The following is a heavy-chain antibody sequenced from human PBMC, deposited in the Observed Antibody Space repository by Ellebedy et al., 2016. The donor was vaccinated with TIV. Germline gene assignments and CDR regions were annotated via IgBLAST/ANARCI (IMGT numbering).Heavy chain of an antibody. Sequence: ASVKVSCXASGYTFTGHYLHWVRQAPGQGLEWMGWINCNSGATDYAQKFQGRVTMTRDTSISTAYMEVSRLRSDDTAVYYCAADPEYGDYGIGWFDPWGQGTLVTVSS. D-gene: IGHD4-17*01. V-gene: IGHV1-2*02. CDR1: GYTFTGHY. CDR2: INCNSGAT. CDR3: AADPEYGDYGIGWFDP. J-gene: IGHJ5*02.